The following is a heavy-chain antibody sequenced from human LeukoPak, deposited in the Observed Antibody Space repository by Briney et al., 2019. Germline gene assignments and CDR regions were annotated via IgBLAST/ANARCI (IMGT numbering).Heavy chain of an antibody. CDR3: ATSSGWYPKYFDY. D-gene: IGHD6-19*01. J-gene: IGHJ4*02. V-gene: IGHV3-23*01. Sequence: QPGGSLRLSCAASGFTFSSYPMSWVSQAPGKGLDWVSAISGSGGDTYYADSVKGRFTISRDNSKNTLYLQMNSLRAEDTALYYCATSSGWYPKYFDYWGQGTLVTVSS. CDR1: GFTFSSYP. CDR2: ISGSGGDT.